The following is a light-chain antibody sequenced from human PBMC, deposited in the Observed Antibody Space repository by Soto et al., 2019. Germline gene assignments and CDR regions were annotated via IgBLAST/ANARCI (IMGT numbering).Light chain of an antibody. J-gene: IGLJ1*01. Sequence: QSVLTQPASVSGSPGQSITISCPGTSSDVGGYNYVSWYQQHPGKAPKLMIYDVSNRPSGVSNRFSGSKSGNTASLTISGLQAEDEADYYCSSYTSSSTLLDVFGTGTKVTVL. CDR2: DVS. V-gene: IGLV2-14*01. CDR1: SSDVGGYNY. CDR3: SSYTSSSTLLDV.